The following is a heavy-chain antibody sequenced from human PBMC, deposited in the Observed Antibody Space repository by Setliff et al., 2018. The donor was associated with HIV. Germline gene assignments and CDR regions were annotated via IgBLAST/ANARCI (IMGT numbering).Heavy chain of an antibody. CDR3: GRGYSRPSGGYLDY. CDR1: RGTFSSSA. J-gene: IGHJ4*02. Sequence: GASVKVSCKASRGTFSSSAISWVRQAPGQGLEWTGEIVPIFGTANYAQKLQGRVSIMADESSRTTYMELGSLRSEDTAVYYCGRGYSRPSGGYLDYWGQGTLVTVSS. D-gene: IGHD3-10*01. CDR2: IVPIFGTA. V-gene: IGHV1-69*13.